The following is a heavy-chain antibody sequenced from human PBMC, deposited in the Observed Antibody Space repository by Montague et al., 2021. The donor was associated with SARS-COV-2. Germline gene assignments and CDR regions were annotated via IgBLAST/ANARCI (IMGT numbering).Heavy chain of an antibody. J-gene: IGHJ4*02. Sequence: PALVKTTQTLTLTCTFSGFSLSTSGMCVSWIRQPPGKALEWLARIDWXDDKYYSTSLETRLTISKDTSKNQVVLTMTNMDPVDTATYYCAREYSSGVYFDYWGQGTLITVSS. CDR1: GFSLSTSGMC. CDR3: AREYSSGVYFDY. D-gene: IGHD6-19*01. V-gene: IGHV2-70*11. CDR2: IDWXDDK.